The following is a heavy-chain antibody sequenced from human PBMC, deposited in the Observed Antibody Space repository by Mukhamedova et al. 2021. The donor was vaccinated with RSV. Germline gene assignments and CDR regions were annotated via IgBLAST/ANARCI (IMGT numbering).Heavy chain of an antibody. D-gene: IGHD3-3*01. V-gene: IGHV4-34*01. J-gene: IGHJ4*02. Sequence: WIGEINHSGSTNYNPSLKSRVTISVDTSKNQFSLKLSSVTAADTAVYYFARRGRFLYYFDYWGQGTLV. CDR2: INHSGST. CDR3: ARRGRFLYYFDY.